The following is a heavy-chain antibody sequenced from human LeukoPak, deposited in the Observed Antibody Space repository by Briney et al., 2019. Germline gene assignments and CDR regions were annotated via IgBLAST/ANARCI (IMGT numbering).Heavy chain of an antibody. V-gene: IGHV1-46*01. Sequence: ASVKVSCKASVYSFTSNYIHWVRQAPGQGREWMGVIYPRDGSTSYAQKFQGRVTVTRDTSTSTVHMELSGLRSEDTAVYYCARDQEAFDYWGKGTLVTVSS. CDR3: ARDQEAFDY. J-gene: IGHJ4*02. CDR2: IYPRDGST. CDR1: VYSFTSNY.